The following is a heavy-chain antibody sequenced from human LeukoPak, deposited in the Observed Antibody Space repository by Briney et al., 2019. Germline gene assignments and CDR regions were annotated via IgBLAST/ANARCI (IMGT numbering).Heavy chain of an antibody. J-gene: IGHJ6*03. CDR2: INHSGST. V-gene: IGHV4-34*01. Sequence: PSETLSLTCAVYGGSLSGFYWSWIRQPPGKGLEWIGEINHSGSTNYNPSLKSRVTISVDTSKNQFSLKLSSVTAADTAVYYCARRPGGSGSYWYYYYYMDVWGKGTTVTISS. CDR3: ARRPGGSGSYWYYYYYMDV. CDR1: GGSLSGFY. D-gene: IGHD3-10*01.